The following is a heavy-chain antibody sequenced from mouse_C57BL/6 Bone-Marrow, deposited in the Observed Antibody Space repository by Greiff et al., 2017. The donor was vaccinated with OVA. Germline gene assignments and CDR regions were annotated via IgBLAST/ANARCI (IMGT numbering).Heavy chain of an antibody. J-gene: IGHJ4*01. CDR2: IYPRSGNT. Sequence: QVQLKESGAELARPGASVKLSCKASGYTFTSYGISWVKQRTGQGLEWIGEIYPRSGNTYYNEKLKGKAPLTADKSSSTAYMELRSLTSEDSAVYFCARYSFYYYAMDYWGQGTSVTVSS. V-gene: IGHV1-81*01. CDR1: GYTFTSYG. CDR3: ARYSFYYYAMDY.